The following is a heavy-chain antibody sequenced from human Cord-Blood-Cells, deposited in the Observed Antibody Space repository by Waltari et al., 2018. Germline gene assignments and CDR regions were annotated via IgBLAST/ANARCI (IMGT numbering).Heavy chain of an antibody. Sequence: QLQLQESGPGLVKPSETLSLTCTVSGGSISSSSYYWGWIRQPPGKGLEWIGGIYYRGSTSYNPSLKSRVTISGDTSENQFSLKLSSVTAADTAVYYCAEAKGYSYGYWYFDLWGRGTLVTVSS. D-gene: IGHD5-18*01. J-gene: IGHJ2*01. V-gene: IGHV4-39*01. CDR2: IYYRGST. CDR1: GGSISSSSYY. CDR3: AEAKGYSYGYWYFDL.